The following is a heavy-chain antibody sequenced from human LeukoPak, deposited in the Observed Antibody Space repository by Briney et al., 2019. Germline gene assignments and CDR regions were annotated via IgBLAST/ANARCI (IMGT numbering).Heavy chain of an antibody. CDR1: GFTFSSYA. CDR2: ISGSGGST. D-gene: IGHD5-24*01. CDR3: AKDTKMTTWSPHAFDI. J-gene: IGHJ3*02. V-gene: IGHV3-23*01. Sequence: PGGSLRLSCAASGFTFSSYAMSWVRQAPGKGLEWVSGISGSGGSTYYADSVKGRFTISRDNSKNTLYLQMNSLRAEDTAVYYCAKDTKMTTWSPHAFDIWGQGTMVTVSS.